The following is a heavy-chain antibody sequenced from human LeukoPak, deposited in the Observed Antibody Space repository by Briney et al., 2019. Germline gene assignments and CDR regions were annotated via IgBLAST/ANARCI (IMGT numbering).Heavy chain of an antibody. J-gene: IGHJ4*02. V-gene: IGHV4-39*01. CDR1: GGSVSSGSYY. CDR3: ERRGTTGTDFDY. Sequence: SETLSLTCTVSGGSVSSGSYYWGWIRQAPGKGLEWIGNIDYSGSTYNNLSLKSRVTISVDTSKNQVSLKLSSVTAADTAVYYCERRGTTGTDFDYWGQGTLVTVSS. D-gene: IGHD1-1*01. CDR2: IDYSGST.